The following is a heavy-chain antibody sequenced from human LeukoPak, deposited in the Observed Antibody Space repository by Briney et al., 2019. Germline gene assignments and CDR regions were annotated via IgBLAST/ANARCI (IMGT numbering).Heavy chain of an antibody. CDR2: ISSSGTYI. CDR3: ARATYSSGWYIDY. Sequence: GGSLGLSCAASGFTFSSYSMNWVRQAPGKGLEWVSSISSSGTYIYYADSVKGRFTISRDNAKKSLYLQMNSLRAEDTAVYYCARATYSSGWYIDYWGQGTLVTVSS. D-gene: IGHD6-19*01. V-gene: IGHV3-21*01. J-gene: IGHJ4*02. CDR1: GFTFSSYS.